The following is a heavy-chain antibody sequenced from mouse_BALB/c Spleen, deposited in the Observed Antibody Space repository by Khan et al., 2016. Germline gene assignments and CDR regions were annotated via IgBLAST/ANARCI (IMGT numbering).Heavy chain of an antibody. CDR1: GYSITSGYS. J-gene: IGHJ4*01. Sequence: EVKLEVSGPDLVKPSQSLSLTCTVTGYSITSGYSWHWIRQFPGNKLEWLGYIHYSGGTKYIPSLKSRISITRDTSKNQFFLQLNSVTPEDTATYYCTRSHGYYAIDYWGQGTSVTVSS. V-gene: IGHV3-1*02. CDR2: IHYSGGT. CDR3: TRSHGYYAIDY.